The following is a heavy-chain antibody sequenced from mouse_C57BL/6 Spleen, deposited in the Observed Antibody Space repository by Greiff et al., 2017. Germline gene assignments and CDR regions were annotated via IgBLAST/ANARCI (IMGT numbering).Heavy chain of an antibody. Sequence: VQLQQPGAELVRPGSSVKLSCKASGYTFTSYWMHWVKQRPIQGLEWIGNIDPSDSETHYNQKFKDKATLTVDKSSSTAYMQLSSLTSEDSVVYYCARSLWDYAMDYWGQGTSVTVSS. CDR3: ARSLWDYAMDY. CDR2: IDPSDSET. V-gene: IGHV1-52*01. CDR1: GYTFTSYW. D-gene: IGHD1-1*02. J-gene: IGHJ4*01.